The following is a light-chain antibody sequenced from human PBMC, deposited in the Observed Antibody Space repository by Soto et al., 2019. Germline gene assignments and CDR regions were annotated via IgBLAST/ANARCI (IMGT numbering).Light chain of an antibody. Sequence: QPVLTQSSSASASLGSSVKLTCTLSSGHSSYIIAWHQQQPGKAPRYLMKLEGSGSYNKGSGVPDRFSGSSSGADRYLTISNLQFEDEADYYCETWDSNTRVFGRGTKRTVL. CDR3: ETWDSNTRV. CDR1: SGHSSYI. J-gene: IGLJ3*02. CDR2: LEGSGSY. V-gene: IGLV4-60*02.